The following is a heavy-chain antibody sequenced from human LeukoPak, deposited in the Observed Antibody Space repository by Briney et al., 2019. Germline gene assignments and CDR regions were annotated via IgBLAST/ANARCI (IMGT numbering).Heavy chain of an antibody. J-gene: IGHJ4*02. V-gene: IGHV3-23*01. D-gene: IGHD4-23*01. Sequence: GGSLRLSCAASGFTFTSYAMSWVRQAPGRGLEWVSGISGSGGSTYYADSVKGRFTISRDNSKNTLYLQMNSLRAEDTAVYYCAKGMVRNDYWGQGTLVTVSS. CDR2: ISGSGGST. CDR1: GFTFTSYA. CDR3: AKGMVRNDY.